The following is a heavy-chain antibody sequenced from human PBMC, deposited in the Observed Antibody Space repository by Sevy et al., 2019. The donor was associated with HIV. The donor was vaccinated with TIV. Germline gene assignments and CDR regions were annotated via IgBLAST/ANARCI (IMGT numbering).Heavy chain of an antibody. J-gene: IGHJ4*02. CDR1: GFTFSSYA. D-gene: IGHD1-26*01. V-gene: IGHV3-30-3*01. CDR3: ARDSVSAWEGATFGFDY. CDR2: ISYDGSNK. Sequence: GGSLRLSCAASGFTFSSYAMHWVRQAPGKGLEWVAVISYDGSNKYYADSVKGRFTMSRDNSKNTLYLQMNSLRAEDTSVYYCARDSVSAWEGATFGFDYWGQGTLVTVSS.